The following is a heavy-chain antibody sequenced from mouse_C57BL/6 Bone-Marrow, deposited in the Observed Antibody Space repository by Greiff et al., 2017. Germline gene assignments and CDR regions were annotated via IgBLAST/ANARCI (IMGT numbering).Heavy chain of an antibody. D-gene: IGHD2-4*01. CDR1: GFTFSSYG. CDR2: ISSGGSYT. CDR3: ARRSDYPYEV. Sequence: EVKLVESGGDLVKPGGSLKLSCAASGFTFSSYGMSWVRQTPDKRLEWVATISSGGSYTYYPDSVKGRFTISRDNAKNTLYLQLSSLKSEDTAMYYCARRSDYPYEVWGTGTTVTVSS. V-gene: IGHV5-6*02. J-gene: IGHJ1*03.